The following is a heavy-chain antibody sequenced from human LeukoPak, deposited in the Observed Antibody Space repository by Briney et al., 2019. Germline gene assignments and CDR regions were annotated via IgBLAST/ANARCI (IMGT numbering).Heavy chain of an antibody. V-gene: IGHV3-43*01. J-gene: IGHJ6*02. CDR2: ISWDESTT. D-gene: IGHD2-15*01. CDR1: GLSISGNY. CDR3: ARGRNRWWAVSRNWVMFV. Sequence: GGSLRLSCAASGLSISGNYMHWVRQPPGKGLEWVSLISWDESTTYYSDSVKGRFTVSRDSSKNSLYLQMNSLRTEDTALYYCARGRNRWWAVSRNWVMFVWGQGTTVTVSS.